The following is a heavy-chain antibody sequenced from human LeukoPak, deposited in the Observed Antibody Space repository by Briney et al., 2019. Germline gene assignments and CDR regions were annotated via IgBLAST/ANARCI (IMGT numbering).Heavy chain of an antibody. D-gene: IGHD6-13*01. CDR1: GGSINTTPYY. V-gene: IGHV4-39*01. CDR3: ARRGQAAGSKGAFDY. J-gene: IGHJ4*02. Sequence: SETLSLTCTVSGGSINTTPYYWAWIPQPRVKGLEWLGSIDYSGTTYYNPSLKSRLTISVDTSKNQFSLKLSSVTAADTAKYFCARRGQAAGSKGAFDYWGQGTLVTVSS. CDR2: IDYSGTT.